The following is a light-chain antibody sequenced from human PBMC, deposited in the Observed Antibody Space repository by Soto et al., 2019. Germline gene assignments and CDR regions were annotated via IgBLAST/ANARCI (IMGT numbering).Light chain of an antibody. V-gene: IGKV4-1*01. Sequence: DIVMTQSPDSLAVSLGERATINCKSSQSVLYSSNNKNYLAWYQQKPGQPPKLLIYWASTRESGVPDRFSGSGSGTDFTLTISSLQAEDVAVYYCQHYYSTPRTFGPGTKVDMK. J-gene: IGKJ3*01. CDR1: QSVLYSSNNKNY. CDR2: WAS. CDR3: QHYYSTPRT.